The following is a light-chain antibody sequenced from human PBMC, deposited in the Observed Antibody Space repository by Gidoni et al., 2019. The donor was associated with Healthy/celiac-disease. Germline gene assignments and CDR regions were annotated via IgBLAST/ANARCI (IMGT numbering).Light chain of an antibody. CDR2: DAS. Sequence: EIVLTQSPATLSLSPGERATLSCRASQSVSSYLAWYQQKPGQAPRLLIYDASNRATGIPARFSGSGSGTDFTLTISSLEPEDFAVYYCQQRSNWPLLFTFGPXTKVDIK. CDR1: QSVSSY. J-gene: IGKJ3*01. CDR3: QQRSNWPLLFT. V-gene: IGKV3-11*01.